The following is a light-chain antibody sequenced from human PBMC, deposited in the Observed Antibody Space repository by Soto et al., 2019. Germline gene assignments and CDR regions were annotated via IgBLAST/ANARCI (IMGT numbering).Light chain of an antibody. Sequence: DIQITQSPSSLSASEGDRVTITCRASQDISNYLNWYQQKPGKAPKLLIYAASSLQSGVPSRFSGSGSGTDFTLTISSLQPEDFATYYCQQSYSTLWTFGQGTKVDIK. CDR3: QQSYSTLWT. CDR1: QDISNY. J-gene: IGKJ1*01. V-gene: IGKV1-39*01. CDR2: AAS.